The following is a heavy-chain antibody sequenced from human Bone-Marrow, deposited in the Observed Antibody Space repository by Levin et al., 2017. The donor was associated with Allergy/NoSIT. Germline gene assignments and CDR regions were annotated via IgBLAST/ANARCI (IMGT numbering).Heavy chain of an antibody. D-gene: IGHD1-1*01. CDR2: INNDGSDT. CDR1: GFTFSNHW. J-gene: IGHJ4*02. CDR3: VRDGYLSFDY. V-gene: IGHV3-74*03. Sequence: PGGSLRLSCATSGFTFSNHWMHWVRQAPGKGLVWVSHINNDGSDTKYADSVKGRFTISRDNAKNTLYLQMNSLRTEDTAVYYCVRDGYLSFDYWGQGNMVTASS.